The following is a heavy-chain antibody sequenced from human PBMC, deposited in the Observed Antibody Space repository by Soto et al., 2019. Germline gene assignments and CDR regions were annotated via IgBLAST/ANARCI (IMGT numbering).Heavy chain of an antibody. CDR3: ARKWYSGGSYDY. D-gene: IGHD1-26*01. CDR1: GYTFTSYG. Sequence: QVQLVQSGAEVKKPGASVKVSCKASGYTFTSYGISWVRQAPGQGLEWMGWISAYNGNTNYAQKLQGRXXMXTXXSTSTAYMELRSLRSDDTAVYYCARKWYSGGSYDYWGQGTLVTVSS. V-gene: IGHV1-18*01. J-gene: IGHJ4*02. CDR2: ISAYNGNT.